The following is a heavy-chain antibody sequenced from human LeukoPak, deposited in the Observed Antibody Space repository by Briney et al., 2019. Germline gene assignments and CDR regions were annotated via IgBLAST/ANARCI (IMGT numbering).Heavy chain of an antibody. D-gene: IGHD3-22*01. CDR3: ARERYYDSSGYSDYYYGMDV. V-gene: IGHV1-2*02. J-gene: IGHJ6*02. CDR1: GYTFTCYY. Sequence: ASVKVSCKASGYTFTCYYMHWVRQAPGQGLEWMGWINPNSGGTNYAQKFQGRVTMTRDTSISTAYMELSRLRSDDTAVHYCARERYYDSSGYSDYYYGMDVWGQGTTVTVSS. CDR2: INPNSGGT.